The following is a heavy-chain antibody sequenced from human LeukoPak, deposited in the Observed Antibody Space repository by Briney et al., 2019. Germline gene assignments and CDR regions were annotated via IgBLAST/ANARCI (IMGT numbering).Heavy chain of an antibody. V-gene: IGHV3-23*01. J-gene: IGHJ4*02. CDR2: ISGSGGST. CDR3: VRDEWFGEYAY. Sequence: GGSLRLSCAASGFTFSSYGMSWVRQAPGKGLEWVSAISGSGGSTYYADSVKGRFTVSRDNSKNTLYLQMNSLRAEDTAVYYCVRDEWFGEYAYWGQGTLVTVSS. D-gene: IGHD3-10*01. CDR1: GFTFSSYG.